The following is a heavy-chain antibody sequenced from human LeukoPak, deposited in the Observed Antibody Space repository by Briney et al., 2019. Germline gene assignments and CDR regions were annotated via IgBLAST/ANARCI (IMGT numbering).Heavy chain of an antibody. CDR1: GGSISSDY. Sequence: SETLSLTCTVSGGSISSDYLSWIRQPPGKGLEWIAYISDIGSINYNPFLKSRVTISLDTSKNQFSLKLSSVTAADTAVYYCAGHHPRNTVDFWGQGTLVTVSS. J-gene: IGHJ4*02. CDR2: ISDIGSI. CDR3: AGHHPRNTVDF. D-gene: IGHD2/OR15-2a*01. V-gene: IGHV4-59*08.